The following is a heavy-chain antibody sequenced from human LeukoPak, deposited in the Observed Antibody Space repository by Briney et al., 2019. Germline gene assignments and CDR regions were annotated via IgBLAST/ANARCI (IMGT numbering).Heavy chain of an antibody. D-gene: IGHD3-10*02. CDR3: ARDLCWGCFDD. Sequence: GGSLRLSCAASGFTFSSYGMSWVRQAPGKGLEWVSGISGSGGSTYYADSVKGRFTISKDNSKNTLYLQMNSLRAEDAAVYYCARDLCWGCFDDWGQGNLVTVSS. CDR2: ISGSGGST. J-gene: IGHJ4*02. V-gene: IGHV3-23*01. CDR1: GFTFSSYG.